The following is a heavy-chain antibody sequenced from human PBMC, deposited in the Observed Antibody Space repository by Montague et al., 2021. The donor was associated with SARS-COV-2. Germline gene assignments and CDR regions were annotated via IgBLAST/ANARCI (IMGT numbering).Heavy chain of an antibody. J-gene: IGHJ5*02. Sequence: SETLSLTCTVSGGSISSSSYYWGWIRQPPGKGLEGIGNNYCSGSNYYNPSLKSQVTISADTTKNQFSLKLRSVTAADTAVYYCAGQAMVSVTILRVVMYDRWIDAWGQGTLVTVSS. V-gene: IGHV4-39*01. CDR1: GGSISSSSYY. CDR2: NYCSGSN. D-gene: IGHD3-3*01. CDR3: AGQAMVSVTILRVVMYDRWIDA.